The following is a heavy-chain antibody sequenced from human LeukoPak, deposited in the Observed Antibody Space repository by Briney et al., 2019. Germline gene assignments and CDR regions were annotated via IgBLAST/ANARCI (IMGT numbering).Heavy chain of an antibody. Sequence: GGTLRLSCAASGFTFSSYGMSWVRQAPGKGLEWVSAISGSGGSTYYADSVKGRFTISRDNSKNTLYLQMNSLRAEDTAVYYCAKAVGRYMDVWGKGTTVTISS. V-gene: IGHV3-23*01. CDR2: ISGSGGST. CDR1: GFTFSSYG. D-gene: IGHD1-26*01. J-gene: IGHJ6*03. CDR3: AKAVGRYMDV.